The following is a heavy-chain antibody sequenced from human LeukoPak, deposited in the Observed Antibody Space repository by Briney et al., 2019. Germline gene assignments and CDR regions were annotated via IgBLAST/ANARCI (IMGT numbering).Heavy chain of an antibody. V-gene: IGHV4-4*07. J-gene: IGHJ6*03. Sequence: SETLSLTCIVSGGSISSYYWSWIRQPAGKGLEWIGRFYTSGSTNYNPSLKSRVTMSLDTSKNQFSLKLTSVTAADTAGYYCARDRGEYSSSSAYYSYMDVWGKGTTVTVSS. D-gene: IGHD6-6*01. CDR3: ARDRGEYSSSSAYYSYMDV. CDR2: FYTSGST. CDR1: GGSISSYY.